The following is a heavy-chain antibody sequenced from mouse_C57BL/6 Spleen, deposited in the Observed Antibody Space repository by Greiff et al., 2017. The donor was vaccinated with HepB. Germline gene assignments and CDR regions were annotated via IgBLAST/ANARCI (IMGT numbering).Heavy chain of an antibody. CDR1: GFTFSSYG. D-gene: IGHD1-1*01. V-gene: IGHV5-6*01. CDR2: ISSGGSYT. J-gene: IGHJ2*01. CDR3: ARPITTVVAPFDY. Sequence: EVKLVESGGDLVKPGGSLKLSCAASGFTFSSYGMSWVRQTADKRLEWVATISSGGSYTYYPDSVKGRFTISRDNAKNTLYLQMSSLKSEDTAMYYCARPITTVVAPFDYWGQGTTLTVSS.